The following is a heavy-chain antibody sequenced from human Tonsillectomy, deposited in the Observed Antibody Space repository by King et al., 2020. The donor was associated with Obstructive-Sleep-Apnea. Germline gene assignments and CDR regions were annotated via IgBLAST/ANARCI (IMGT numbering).Heavy chain of an antibody. D-gene: IGHD6-6*01. Sequence: QVQLQQWGAGLLKPSETLSLTCAVYGGSFSGYNWSWIRQPPGKGLEWIGEINPSGTTNYNPSLRSGVTMSVDTSRNQFSLRVTSVTAADTAVYYCAREGEYSTSSGGWFDPWGQGTLVTVS. J-gene: IGHJ5*02. V-gene: IGHV4-34*01. CDR3: AREGEYSTSSGGWFDP. CDR1: GGSFSGYN. CDR2: INPSGTT.